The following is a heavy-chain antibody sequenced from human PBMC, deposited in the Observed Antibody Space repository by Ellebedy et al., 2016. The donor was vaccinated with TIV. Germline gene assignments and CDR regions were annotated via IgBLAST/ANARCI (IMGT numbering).Heavy chain of an antibody. CDR1: GGSISSYS. CDR3: ARSTRVWAIDS. J-gene: IGHJ4*02. D-gene: IGHD1-1*01. CDR2: IYYSGST. Sequence: MPSETLSLTCFVSGGSISSYSWSWIRQAPGRGLEWIGYIYYSGSTNYNPSLKSRVTISLDTSKKEFSLQLTSVTTADTAVYLCARSTRVWAIDSWGQGRLVSVSS. V-gene: IGHV4-59*01.